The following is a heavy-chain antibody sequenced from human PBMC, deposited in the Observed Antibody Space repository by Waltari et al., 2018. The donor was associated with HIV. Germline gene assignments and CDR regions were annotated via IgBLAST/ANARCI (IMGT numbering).Heavy chain of an antibody. CDR1: AFPFSSYW. D-gene: IGHD2-21*02. CDR2: IKKDESEK. J-gene: IGHJ4*02. Sequence: EVQLVESGGGLVQPGGSLSLSWPASAFPFSSYWMRWVRQAPGKGLEWVANIKKDESEKYYVDSVKGRFTISRDNAKNSLYLQMNSLRAEDTAVYYCVRDSRVTPYWGQGTLVTVSS. CDR3: VRDSRVTPY. V-gene: IGHV3-7*01.